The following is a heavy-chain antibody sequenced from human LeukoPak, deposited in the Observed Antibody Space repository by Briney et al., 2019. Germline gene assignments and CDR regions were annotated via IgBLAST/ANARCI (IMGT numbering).Heavy chain of an antibody. CDR1: GYSISSGYY. V-gene: IGHV4-38-2*02. Sequence: KSSETLSLTCTVSGYSISSGYYWGWIRQPPGKGLEWIGNFYHSGSTYYNPSLKSRITMSVDTSKNQFSLKLSSVTAADTAMYYCASRYYYDSSGYSAYYFDYWGQGTLVTVSS. CDR3: ASRYYYDSSGYSAYYFDY. J-gene: IGHJ4*02. CDR2: FYHSGST. D-gene: IGHD3-22*01.